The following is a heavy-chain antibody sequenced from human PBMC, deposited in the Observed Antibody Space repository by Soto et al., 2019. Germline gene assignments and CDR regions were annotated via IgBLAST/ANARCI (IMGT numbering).Heavy chain of an antibody. CDR2: ISQSGNT. CDR3: GRAPKVSGSSQTRPDF. Sequence: SETLSLTCSIYSGSFSGYYWSWIRQPPGKWLEWIGEISQSGNTNYSPSLKSRVSISIDTSKKQFSLNLASVSAADTAADYWGRAPKVSGSSQTRPDFWGQGTQVTVS. CDR1: SGSFSGYY. D-gene: IGHD6-19*01. V-gene: IGHV4-34*01. J-gene: IGHJ4*02.